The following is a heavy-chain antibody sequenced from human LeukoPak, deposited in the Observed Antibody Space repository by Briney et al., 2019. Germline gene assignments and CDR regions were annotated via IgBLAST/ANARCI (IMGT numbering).Heavy chain of an antibody. D-gene: IGHD3-10*01. J-gene: IGHJ4*02. Sequence: ASVKVSCKTSGYIFTGHHMHWVRQAPGQGPEWMGWMNPDSGGTNYAQNFQGRVTMTRDMSTTTAYMELSGLTSEDTAVYYCARGLLRELLGLDYWGQGTLVTVSS. CDR1: GYIFTGHH. V-gene: IGHV1-2*02. CDR2: MNPDSGGT. CDR3: ARGLLRELLGLDY.